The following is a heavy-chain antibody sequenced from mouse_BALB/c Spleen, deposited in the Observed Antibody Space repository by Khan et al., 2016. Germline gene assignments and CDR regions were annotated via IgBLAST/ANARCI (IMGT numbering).Heavy chain of an antibody. Sequence: VQLQQSGAELVKPGASVKLSCTASGFSIQDTYIHWVRQRPEQGLDWIGRIDPPNDDTKYDPKFQGKATLTTDTSSNTAYLQLSSLTYEDTACYYCARMYYGDYGGQGTTLTVSS. CDR2: IDPPNDDT. CDR3: ARMYYGDY. V-gene: IGHV14-3*02. D-gene: IGHD1-1*01. J-gene: IGHJ2*01. CDR1: GFSIQDTY.